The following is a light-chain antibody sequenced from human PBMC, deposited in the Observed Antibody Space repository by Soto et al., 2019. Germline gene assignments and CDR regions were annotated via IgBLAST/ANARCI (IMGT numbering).Light chain of an antibody. CDR2: GAS. V-gene: IGKV3-20*01. J-gene: IGKJ2*01. CDR1: QSVSSNY. Sequence: EIVLTQSLGTLSLSPGERATLSCRASQSVSSNYLAWYQQRAGQAPRLLIYGASSRATGIPDRFSGSGSGTDFTLTISRLEPEDFAVYCCHQFATSPYTFGRGTKVDIK. CDR3: HQFATSPYT.